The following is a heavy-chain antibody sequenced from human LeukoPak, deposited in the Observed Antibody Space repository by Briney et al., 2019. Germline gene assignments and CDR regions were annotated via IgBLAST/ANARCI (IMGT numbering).Heavy chain of an antibody. CDR1: GFTFSSYS. J-gene: IGHJ4*02. V-gene: IGHV3-21*01. CDR2: ISSSSSYI. Sequence: SGGSLRLSCAASGFTFSSYSMNWVRQAPGKGLEWVSSISSSSSYIYYADSVKGRFTISRDNAKNSVFLQMNSLTVEDTAVYYCARDGGVSGYDLLDYWGQGTLVTVSS. CDR3: ARDGGVSGYDLLDY. D-gene: IGHD5-12*01.